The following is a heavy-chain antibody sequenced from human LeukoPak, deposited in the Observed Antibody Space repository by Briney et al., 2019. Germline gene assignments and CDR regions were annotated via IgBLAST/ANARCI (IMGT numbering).Heavy chain of an antibody. CDR3: ARSRAALEDAFDI. CDR1: GYTFTSYD. D-gene: IGHD6-6*01. Sequence: RASVKVSCKASGYTFTSYDINWVRQATGQGLEWMGWMNPNSGNAGYAQKFQGRVTITRNTSISTAYMELSSLKSEDTAVYYCARSRAALEDAFDIWGQGTMVTVSS. J-gene: IGHJ3*02. CDR2: MNPNSGNA. V-gene: IGHV1-8*03.